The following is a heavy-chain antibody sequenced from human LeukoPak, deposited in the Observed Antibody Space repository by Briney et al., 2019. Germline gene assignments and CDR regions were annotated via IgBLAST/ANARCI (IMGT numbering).Heavy chain of an antibody. J-gene: IGHJ4*02. D-gene: IGHD1-26*01. CDR2: ISGSGGST. V-gene: IGHV3-23*01. CDR3: AKSGKAYSGSYYFDY. CDR1: GFTFSSYA. Sequence: GGSLRLSCAASGFTFSSYAMSWVRQAPGKGLEWVSAISGSGGSTYYADSVKGRFTISRDNSKNTLYLRMNSLRAEDTAVYYCAKSGKAYSGSYYFDYWGQGTLVTVSS.